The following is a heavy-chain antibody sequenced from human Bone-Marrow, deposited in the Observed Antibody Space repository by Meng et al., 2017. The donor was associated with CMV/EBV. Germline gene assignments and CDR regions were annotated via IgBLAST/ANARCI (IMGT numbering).Heavy chain of an antibody. CDR1: GYTFISYG. CDR2: ISPYSGGT. D-gene: IGHD3-22*01. V-gene: IGHV1-2*02. J-gene: IGHJ5*02. Sequence: ASVKVSCKASGYTFISYGITWVRQAPGQGLEWMGWISPYSGGTNYAQKFQGRVTMTRDTSISTTYMELSRLRSDDTAVYYCARDRTDYYDSTFYYPNWFDPWGQGTLVTVSS. CDR3: ARDRTDYYDSTFYYPNWFDP.